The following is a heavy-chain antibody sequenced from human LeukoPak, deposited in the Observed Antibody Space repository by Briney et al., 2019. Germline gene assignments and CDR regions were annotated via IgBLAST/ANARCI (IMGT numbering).Heavy chain of an antibody. D-gene: IGHD5-18*01. J-gene: IGHJ4*02. V-gene: IGHV4-34*01. CDR2: INHSGST. Sequence: PSETLSLTCAVYGGSFSGYYWSWIRQPPGKGLEWIGEINHSGSTNYNPSLKSRVTISVDTSKNQFSLKLSSVTAADTAVYYCAREDTALFDYWGQGTLVTVSS. CDR3: AREDTALFDY. CDR1: GGSFSGYY.